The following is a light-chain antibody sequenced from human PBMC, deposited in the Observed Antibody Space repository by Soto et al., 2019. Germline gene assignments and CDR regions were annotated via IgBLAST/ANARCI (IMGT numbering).Light chain of an antibody. Sequence: EIVLSQSPGTLSLSPGERATLSCRASQSVSSSYLAWYQQKPGQAPGLLIYDASSRATGIPDRFSGSGSGTDFTLTISRLEPEDVAVYYCQQYGRSPPITFGQGTRLEIK. CDR2: DAS. V-gene: IGKV3-20*01. J-gene: IGKJ5*01. CDR3: QQYGRSPPIT. CDR1: QSVSSSY.